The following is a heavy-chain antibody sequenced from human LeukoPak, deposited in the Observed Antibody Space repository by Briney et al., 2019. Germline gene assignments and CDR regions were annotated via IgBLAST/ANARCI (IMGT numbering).Heavy chain of an antibody. V-gene: IGHV1-46*01. J-gene: IGHJ5*02. CDR3: ARDGSPFYGTRKNWFDP. CDR1: GYSFTSHY. CDR2: INPRGTAT. Sequence: ASVRVSCKASGYSFTSHYMHWVRQAPGQGLEWMGLINPRGTATRYAESFQGRLTLTRDLSTSTDYMELSSLRSEDTAVYYCARDGSPFYGTRKNWFDPWGQGTLVTVSS. D-gene: IGHD3-10*01.